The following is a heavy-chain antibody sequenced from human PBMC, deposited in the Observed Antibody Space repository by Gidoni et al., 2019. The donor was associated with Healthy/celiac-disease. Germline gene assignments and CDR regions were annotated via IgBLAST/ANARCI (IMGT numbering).Heavy chain of an antibody. D-gene: IGHD3-22*01. J-gene: IGHJ4*02. V-gene: IGHV1-18*01. CDR2: ISAYNGNT. CDR1: G. Sequence: GISWVRQAPGQGLEWMGWISAYNGNTNYAQKLQGRVTMTTDTSTSTAYMELRSLSADDTAVYYCARVDDYYDSSGYPVDYWGQGTLVTVSS. CDR3: ARVDDYYDSSGYPVDY.